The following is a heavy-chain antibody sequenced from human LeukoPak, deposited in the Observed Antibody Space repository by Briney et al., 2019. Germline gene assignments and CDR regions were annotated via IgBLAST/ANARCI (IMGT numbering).Heavy chain of an antibody. J-gene: IGHJ5*02. D-gene: IGHD6-13*01. V-gene: IGHV4-59*08. CDR1: GGSISSYY. CDR2: IYYSGST. Sequence: PSETLSLTCTVSGGSISSYYWSWIRQPPGKGLEWIGYIYYSGSTNYNPSLKSRVTISVDTSKDQFSLKLSSVTAADTAVYYCARHPYSSSWARFDPWGQGTLVTVSS. CDR3: ARHPYSSSWARFDP.